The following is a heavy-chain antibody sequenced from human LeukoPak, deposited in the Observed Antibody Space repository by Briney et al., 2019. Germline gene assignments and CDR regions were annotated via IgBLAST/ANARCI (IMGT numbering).Heavy chain of an antibody. CDR1: GFTFNNYA. CDR2: ISGSGSST. J-gene: IGHJ4*02. D-gene: IGHD6-13*01. Sequence: GGSLRLSCAASGFTFNNYAISWVRQAPGRGLEWVSGISGSGSSTYYADSVKGRFTISRDNSKTTLYLQVNSLRDDDTATYYCAKHSSSPRYWGQGTLVTVSS. V-gene: IGHV3-23*01. CDR3: AKHSSSPRY.